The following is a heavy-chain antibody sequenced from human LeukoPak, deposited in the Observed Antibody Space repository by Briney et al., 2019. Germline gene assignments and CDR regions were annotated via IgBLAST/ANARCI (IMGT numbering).Heavy chain of an antibody. CDR2: ISSSGSIV. CDR3: ARASHTYYYDTSGYSLRNNWFDP. Sequence: PGGSLRLSCAASGFTFSSYEMNWVRQAPGKGLEWVSYISSSGSIVHYADSVKGRFTISRDNAKNTLYLQMNSLRAEDTAVYYCARASHTYYYDTSGYSLRNNWFDPWGHGTLVTVSS. CDR1: GFTFSSYE. D-gene: IGHD3-22*01. V-gene: IGHV3-48*03. J-gene: IGHJ5*02.